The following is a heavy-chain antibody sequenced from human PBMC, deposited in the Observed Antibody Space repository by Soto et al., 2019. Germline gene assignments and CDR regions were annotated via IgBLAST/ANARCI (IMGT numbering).Heavy chain of an antibody. CDR2: ISYDGSNK. Sequence: QVQLVESGGGVVQPGRSLRLSCAASGFTFSSYAMHWVRQAPGKGLEWVAVISYDGSNKYYADSVKGRFTISRDNSKNTLYLQMNSLRAEDTAVYYCARDAYSRYYFDYWGQGTLVTVSS. CDR1: GFTFSSYA. CDR3: ARDAYSRYYFDY. J-gene: IGHJ4*02. V-gene: IGHV3-30-3*01. D-gene: IGHD4-4*01.